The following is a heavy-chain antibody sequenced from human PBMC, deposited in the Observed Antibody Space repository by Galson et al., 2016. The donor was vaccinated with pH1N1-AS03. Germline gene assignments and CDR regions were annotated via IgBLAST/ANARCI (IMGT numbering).Heavy chain of an antibody. CDR2: INSDGNGT. CDR3: SRDPRTAFDI. V-gene: IGHV3-74*03. CDR1: GVTFSYYW. Sequence: SLRLSCAASGVTFSYYWMHWVRQAPGKGLVWVSGINSDGNGTMYADSVKGRFTISRDNAKNTLYLQMNSLRAEDTAIYYCSRDPRTAFDIWGQGTTVTVSS. J-gene: IGHJ3*02.